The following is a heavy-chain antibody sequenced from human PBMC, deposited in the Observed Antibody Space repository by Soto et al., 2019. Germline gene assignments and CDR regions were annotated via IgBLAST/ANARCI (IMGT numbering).Heavy chain of an antibody. Sequence: QVHLVQSGAEVKKPGASVKVSCKGSGYAFTTYGITWVRQAPGQGLEWMGWISAHNGNTNYAPKLQGRVTVTRDTSTSTAYMGLRSLRSDDTAVYYCARGRYGDYWGQGALVTVSS. CDR3: ARGRYGDY. CDR1: GYAFTTYG. CDR2: ISAHNGNT. J-gene: IGHJ4*02. V-gene: IGHV1-18*01. D-gene: IGHD1-1*01.